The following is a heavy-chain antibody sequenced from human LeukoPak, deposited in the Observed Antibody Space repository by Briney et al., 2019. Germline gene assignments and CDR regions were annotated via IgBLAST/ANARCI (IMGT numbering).Heavy chain of an antibody. CDR1: GGSISSYY. J-gene: IGHJ3*02. Sequence: PSETLSLTCTVSGGSISSYYWSWIRQPPGKGLEWIGYIYYSGSTNYNPSLKSQVTISVDTSKDQFSLKLSSVTAADTAVYYCASTYGSGSYYHGLFAFDIWGQGTMVTVSS. D-gene: IGHD3-10*01. CDR3: ASTYGSGSYYHGLFAFDI. V-gene: IGHV4-59*01. CDR2: IYYSGST.